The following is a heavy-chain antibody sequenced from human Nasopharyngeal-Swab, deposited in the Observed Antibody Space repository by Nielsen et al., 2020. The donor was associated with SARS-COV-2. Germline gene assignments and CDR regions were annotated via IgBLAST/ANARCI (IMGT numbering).Heavy chain of an antibody. CDR3: ARAPTVFGVVITAFDY. CDR2: IYYSGST. Sequence: WISQLPGKGLEWIGYIYYSGSTYYNPSLKSRLTISVDTSKNQFSLKLSSVTAADTAVYYCARAPTVFGVVITAFDYWGQGALVTVSS. D-gene: IGHD3-3*01. J-gene: IGHJ4*02. V-gene: IGHV4-31*02.